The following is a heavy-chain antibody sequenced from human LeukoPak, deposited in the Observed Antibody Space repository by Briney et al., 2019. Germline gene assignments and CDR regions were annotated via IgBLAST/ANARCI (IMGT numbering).Heavy chain of an antibody. D-gene: IGHD5-18*01. J-gene: IGHJ4*02. CDR2: IKQEGSER. V-gene: IGHV3-7*01. CDR1: GYTLRSYW. CDR3: ARGQSLYVSVNGYTPGVLDY. Sequence: PGGSLRLSCGASGYTLRSYWISWVRQAPGKGLEWVPNIKQEGSERYYVDSVRCRFTISRDDAKNSLYLQMNSLRAEDTAVYYCARGQSLYVSVNGYTPGVLDYWGQGTLVTVSS.